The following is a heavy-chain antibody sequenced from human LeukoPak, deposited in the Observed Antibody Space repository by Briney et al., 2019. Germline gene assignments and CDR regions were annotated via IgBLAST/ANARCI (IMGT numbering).Heavy chain of an antibody. J-gene: IGHJ4*02. Sequence: SSETLSLTCAVYGGSFSGYYWSWIRQPPGKGLEWIGEINHSGSTNYNPSLKSRVTISVDTSKNQFSLKLSSVTAADTAVYYCARGGYSYGHDYWGQGTLVTVSS. CDR3: ARGGYSYGHDY. V-gene: IGHV4-34*01. CDR1: GGSFSGYY. CDR2: INHSGST. D-gene: IGHD5-18*01.